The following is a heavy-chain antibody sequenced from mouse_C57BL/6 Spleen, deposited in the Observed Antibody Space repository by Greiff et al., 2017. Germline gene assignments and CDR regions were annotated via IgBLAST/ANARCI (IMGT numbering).Heavy chain of an antibody. CDR1: GYSFTSYW. Sequence: QVQLKQPGAELVRPGSSVKLSCKASGYSFTSYWMHWVKQRPIQGLEWIGNIDPSDSATHYTQKFKDKATWNVDKSSSTAYMQLSSRTAEDSAVYYSAIDYYDYDRYFDVWGTGTTVTVSS. V-gene: IGHV1-52*01. CDR3: AIDYYDYDRYFDV. CDR2: IDPSDSAT. J-gene: IGHJ1*03. D-gene: IGHD2-4*01.